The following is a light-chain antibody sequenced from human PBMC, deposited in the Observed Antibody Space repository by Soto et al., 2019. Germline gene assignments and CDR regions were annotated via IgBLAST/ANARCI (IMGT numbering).Light chain of an antibody. V-gene: IGLV2-14*02. CDR2: EVS. Sequence: QSALTQPASVSGSPGQSITISCTGTSSDVGSYNLVSWYQQHPGKAPKLLIYEVSKRPSGVPNRFSGSKSGTSASLAITGLQAEDEADYYCQSYDSSLSGRYVFGTGTKVTVL. CDR1: SSDVGSYNL. J-gene: IGLJ1*01. CDR3: QSYDSSLSGRYV.